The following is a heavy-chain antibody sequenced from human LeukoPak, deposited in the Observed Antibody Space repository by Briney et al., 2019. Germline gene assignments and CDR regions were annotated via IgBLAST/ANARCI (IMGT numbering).Heavy chain of an antibody. CDR2: ISSSSSYI. Sequence: PGGSLRLSCAASGFTFSSYSMNWVRQAPGKGLEWVSSISSSSSYIYYADSVKGRFTISRDNAKNSLYLQMNSLRAEDTAVYYCARGGQQLGNDAFDIWGQGTMVTVSS. D-gene: IGHD6-13*01. J-gene: IGHJ3*02. V-gene: IGHV3-21*01. CDR1: GFTFSSYS. CDR3: ARGGQQLGNDAFDI.